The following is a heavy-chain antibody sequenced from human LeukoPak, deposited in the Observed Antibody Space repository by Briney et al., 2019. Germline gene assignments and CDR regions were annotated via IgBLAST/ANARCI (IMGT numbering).Heavy chain of an antibody. V-gene: IGHV1-69*01. CDR2: IIPIFGTA. CDR3: ARVAFTDDAFDI. J-gene: IGHJ3*02. D-gene: IGHD2-15*01. Sequence: GASVKVSCKASGGTFSSYAISWVRQAPGQGLEWMGGIIPIFGTANYAQKFQGRVTITADESTSTAYMGRSSLRSEDTAVYYCARVAFTDDAFDIWGQGTMVTVSS. CDR1: GGTFSSYA.